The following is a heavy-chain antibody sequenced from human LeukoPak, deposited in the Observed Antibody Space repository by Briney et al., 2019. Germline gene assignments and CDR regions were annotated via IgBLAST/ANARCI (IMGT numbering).Heavy chain of an antibody. CDR2: ISYDGRNK. Sequence: GGSLRLSCAASGFTFSSYAMHWVRQAPGKGLEWVAVISYDGRNKYYADSVKGRFTISRDNSKNTLYLQMNSLRAEDTAVYYCARSSVPAARVGYYYYGMDVWGQGTTVTVSS. D-gene: IGHD2-2*01. CDR3: ARSSVPAARVGYYYYGMDV. CDR1: GFTFSSYA. V-gene: IGHV3-30*04. J-gene: IGHJ6*02.